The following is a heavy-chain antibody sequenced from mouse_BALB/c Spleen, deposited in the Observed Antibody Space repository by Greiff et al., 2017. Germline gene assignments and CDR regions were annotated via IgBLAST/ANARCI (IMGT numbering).Heavy chain of an antibody. J-gene: IGHJ3*01. CDR2: ISYSGST. CDR3: AREGGYGFAY. CDR1: GYSITSDYA. V-gene: IGHV3-2*02. Sequence: EVQLQQSGPGLVKPSQSLSLTCTVTGYSITSDYAWNWIRQFPGNQLEWMGYISYSGSTSYNPSLKSRISITRDTSKNQFFLQLNSVTTEDTATYDCAREGGYGFAYWGQGTLVTVSA. D-gene: IGHD2-2*01.